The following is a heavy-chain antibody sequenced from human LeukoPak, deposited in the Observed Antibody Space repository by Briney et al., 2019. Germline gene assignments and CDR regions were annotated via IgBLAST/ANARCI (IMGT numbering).Heavy chain of an antibody. V-gene: IGHV3-23*01. J-gene: IGHJ4*02. CDR2: ICGTVDST. D-gene: IGHD2-2*01. CDR1: GFTFSNDA. CDR3: AKLSSATCYLPIDY. Sequence: GCLRLSCAASGFTFSNDAMNWGCPSPREGLEWVSAICGTVDSTYYADSLKRRFTISRDNSKNTLYLQMNSLRAEDTAIYYCAKLSSATCYLPIDYWGQGTLVTVSS.